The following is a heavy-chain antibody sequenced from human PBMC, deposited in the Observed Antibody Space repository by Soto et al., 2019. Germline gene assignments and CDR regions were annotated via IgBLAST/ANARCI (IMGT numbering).Heavy chain of an antibody. CDR1: GFTFSNYG. CDR3: AKSDREYCSGGACYGKYFDY. J-gene: IGHJ4*02. D-gene: IGHD2-15*01. V-gene: IGHV3-30*18. CDR2: ISYDGSSK. Sequence: AGGSLRLSCAASGFTFSNYGMHWVRQAPGKGLEWVAVISYDGSSKYSADSVKGRFTISRDNSKNTLYLQMNSLRAEDTAVYYCAKSDREYCSGGACYGKYFDYWGQGTLVTVSS.